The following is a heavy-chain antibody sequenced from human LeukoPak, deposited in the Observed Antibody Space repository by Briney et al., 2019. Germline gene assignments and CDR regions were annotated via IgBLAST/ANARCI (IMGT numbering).Heavy chain of an antibody. J-gene: IGHJ6*02. CDR2: XSYDXSXK. CDR1: GXXXXXXX. V-gene: IGHV3-30*03. Sequence: GGSLRLSCAXXGXXXXXXXXXXXXXAXXXXLXXVXXXSYDXSXKXYXDSVKGRXTXSRDHAKNSLFLQMNPLRAEDTXVYYCARDPHSSTWSYGMDVWGQGTTVTVSS. CDR3: ARDPHSSTWSYGMDV. D-gene: IGHD6-6*01.